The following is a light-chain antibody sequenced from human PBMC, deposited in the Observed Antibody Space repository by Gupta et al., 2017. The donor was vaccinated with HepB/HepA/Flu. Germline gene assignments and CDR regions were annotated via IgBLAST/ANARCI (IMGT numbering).Light chain of an antibody. CDR3: CPDARNVYV. V-gene: IGLV2-11*01. CDR1: SSDVGRYTR. Sequence: SALPPPRSVPGSPGKSCTTSGTGTSSDVGRYTRGSKNQQPPDTDHNLMIDEGRNRPAGGPGRFSGSKSGNTASLTIAGLQDEDEADYYCCPDARNVYVFGTGTTVTVL. J-gene: IGLJ1*01. CDR2: EGR.